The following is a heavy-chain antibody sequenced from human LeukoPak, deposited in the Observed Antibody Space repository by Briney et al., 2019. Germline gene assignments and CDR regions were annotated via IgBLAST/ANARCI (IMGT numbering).Heavy chain of an antibody. Sequence: GESLKTSWTGSGYSFTSYWIGWVRQMPGKGLELRVIIYPGDADTRYSPSFQGQVTISADKSISTAYLQWSSLKASDTAMYYCARHAGAVAGTKIDYWGQGTLVTVSS. D-gene: IGHD6-19*01. CDR1: GYSFTSYW. V-gene: IGHV5-51*01. J-gene: IGHJ4*02. CDR3: ARHAGAVAGTKIDY. CDR2: IYPGDADT.